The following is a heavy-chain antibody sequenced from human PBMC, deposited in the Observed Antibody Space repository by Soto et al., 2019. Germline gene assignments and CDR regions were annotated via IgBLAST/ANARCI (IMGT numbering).Heavy chain of an antibody. CDR3: AKASPSAPFDP. CDR1: GFTFSSYA. CDR2: ISGSGGST. Sequence: GGSLRLSCAASGFTFSSYAMSWVRQAPGKGLEWVSDISGSGGSTYYADSVKGRFTASRDNSKKKLYLQMNSLRAEDTAVYYCAKASPSAPFDPWGQGTLVTVSS. D-gene: IGHD6-19*01. V-gene: IGHV3-23*01. J-gene: IGHJ5*02.